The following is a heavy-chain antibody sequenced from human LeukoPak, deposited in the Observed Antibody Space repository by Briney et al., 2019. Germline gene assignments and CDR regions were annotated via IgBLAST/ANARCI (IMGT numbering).Heavy chain of an antibody. Sequence: PSETLSLTCAVYGGSFSGYYWSWIRQHPGKGLECIGYIYYSGSTYYNPSLKSRVTISVDTSKNQFSLKLSSVTAADTAVYYCARARMAFDYWGQGTLVTVSS. CDR1: GGSFSGYY. J-gene: IGHJ4*02. CDR3: ARARMAFDY. CDR2: IYYSGST. V-gene: IGHV4-31*11. D-gene: IGHD2-8*01.